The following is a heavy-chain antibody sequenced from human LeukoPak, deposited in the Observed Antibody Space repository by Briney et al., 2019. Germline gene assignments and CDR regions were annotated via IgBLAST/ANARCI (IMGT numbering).Heavy chain of an antibody. CDR3: ARRPRMKAFDI. D-gene: IGHD2-8*01. Sequence: SETLSLTCTVSGGSISSGSYYWSWIRQPPGKGLEWIGEINHSGSTNYNPSLKSRVTISVDTSKNQFSLKLSSVTAADTAVYYCARRPRMKAFDIWGQGTMVTVSS. J-gene: IGHJ3*02. CDR2: INHSGST. V-gene: IGHV4-39*01. CDR1: GGSISSGSYY.